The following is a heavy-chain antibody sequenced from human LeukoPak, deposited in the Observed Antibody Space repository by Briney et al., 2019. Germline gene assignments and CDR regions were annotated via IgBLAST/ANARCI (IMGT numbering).Heavy chain of an antibody. V-gene: IGHV3-23*01. CDR1: GFTFNIYA. J-gene: IGHJ4*02. CDR3: AIYSGTARSHDY. Sequence: GGSLRLSCAASGFTFNIYAMTWVRQAPGRGLEWVSAISGNGGTTYYADSVKGRFTISRDNSKNTLYLQMDSLTAEDTAIYYCAIYSGTARSHDYWGQGTLVTVSA. D-gene: IGHD5-12*01. CDR2: ISGNGGTT.